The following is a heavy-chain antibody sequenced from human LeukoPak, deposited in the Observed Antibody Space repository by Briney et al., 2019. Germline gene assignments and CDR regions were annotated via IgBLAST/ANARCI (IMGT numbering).Heavy chain of an antibody. CDR2: IYHSGST. CDR3: ARDFPGIAAAGTNYYYMDV. V-gene: IGHV4-30-2*01. D-gene: IGHD6-13*01. CDR1: GGSISSGGYY. Sequence: SQTLSLTCTVSGGSISSGGYYWSWIRQPPGKGLEWIGYIYHSGSTYYNPSLKSRVTISVDRSKNQFSLKLSSVTAVDTAVYYCARDFPGIAAAGTNYYYMDVWGKGTTVTVSS. J-gene: IGHJ6*03.